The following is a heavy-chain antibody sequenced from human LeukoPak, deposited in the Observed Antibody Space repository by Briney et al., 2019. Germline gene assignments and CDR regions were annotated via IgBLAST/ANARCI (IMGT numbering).Heavy chain of an antibody. CDR1: GGSFSGYY. J-gene: IGHJ3*02. Sequence: PSETLSLTCAVYGGSFSGYYWSWIRQPPGKGLERIGEINHSGSTNYNPSLKSRVTISVDTSKNQFSLKLSSVTAADTAVYYCARQSSGPTDAFDIWGQGTMVTVSS. CDR3: ARQSSGPTDAFDI. CDR2: INHSGST. V-gene: IGHV4-34*01. D-gene: IGHD6-19*01.